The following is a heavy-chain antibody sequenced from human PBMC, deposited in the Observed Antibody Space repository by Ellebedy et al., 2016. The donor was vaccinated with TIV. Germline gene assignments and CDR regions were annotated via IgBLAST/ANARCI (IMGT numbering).Heavy chain of an antibody. V-gene: IGHV4-59*01. CDR3: ARGRGYYGSGSYSPPDY. J-gene: IGHJ4*02. CDR2: IYYSGST. CDR1: GGSISSYY. D-gene: IGHD3-10*01. Sequence: MPSETLSLTCTVSGGSISSYYWSWIRQHPGKGLEWIGYIYYSGSTNYNPSLKSRVTISVDTSKNQFSLKLSSVTAADTAVYYCARGRGYYGSGSYSPPDYWGQGTLVTVSS.